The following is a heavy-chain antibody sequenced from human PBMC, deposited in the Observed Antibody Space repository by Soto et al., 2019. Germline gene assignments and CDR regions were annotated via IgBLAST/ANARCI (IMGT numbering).Heavy chain of an antibody. V-gene: IGHV3-23*01. CDR1: GFTFSSYA. D-gene: IGHD3-3*01. Sequence: GGSLILSCAASGFTFSSYAMSWVRQAPGKGLEWVSAISGSGGSTYYADSVKGRFTISRDNSKNTLYLQMNSLRAEDTAVYYCAKDSGDYDFWSGPDYWGQGTLVTVSS. J-gene: IGHJ4*02. CDR3: AKDSGDYDFWSGPDY. CDR2: ISGSGGST.